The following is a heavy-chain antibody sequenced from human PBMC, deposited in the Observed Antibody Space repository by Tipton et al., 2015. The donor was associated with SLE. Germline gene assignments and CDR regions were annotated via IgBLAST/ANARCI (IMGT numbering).Heavy chain of an antibody. CDR1: GFTFSNHG. CDR2: IFSDATRT. Sequence: SLRLSCAASGFTFSNHGMSWIRQAPGKGLEWVSVIFSDATRTFYTDSVKGRFTISRDNSKNTVFLQMNSLRAEDTAVYYCARCDVTWGDIDHWGQGTLITVSS. CDR3: ARCDVTWGDIDH. J-gene: IGHJ4*02. V-gene: IGHV3-23*03. D-gene: IGHD2-21*02.